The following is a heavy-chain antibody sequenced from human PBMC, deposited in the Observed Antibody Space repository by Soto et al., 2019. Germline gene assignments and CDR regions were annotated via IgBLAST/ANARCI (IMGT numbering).Heavy chain of an antibody. CDR1: GFTFSSYG. CDR2: IWYDGSNK. Sequence: QVQLVESGGGVVQPGRSLRLSCAASGFTFSSYGMHWVRQAPGKGLEWVAVIWYDGSNKYYADSVKGRFTISRDNSKNTLHLQMNSLRAEDTAVHYCARDPVLRYFAGPHGEEDAFDIWGQGTMVTVSS. D-gene: IGHD3-9*01. J-gene: IGHJ3*02. V-gene: IGHV3-33*01. CDR3: ARDPVLRYFAGPHGEEDAFDI.